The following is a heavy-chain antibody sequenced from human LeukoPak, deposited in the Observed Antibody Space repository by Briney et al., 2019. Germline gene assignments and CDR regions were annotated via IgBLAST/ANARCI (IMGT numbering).Heavy chain of an antibody. Sequence: GGSLRLSCGASGFTFSNYAMSWVRQAPGKGLEWVSGISDSGSTAFYADSVKGRFTSSRDNPKGTLYLQMNSLRAEDTAVYYCAKDIQTWPRFPDYWGQGTLVTVSS. D-gene: IGHD5-12*01. J-gene: IGHJ4*02. V-gene: IGHV3-23*01. CDR1: GFTFSNYA. CDR3: AKDIQTWPRFPDY. CDR2: ISDSGSTA.